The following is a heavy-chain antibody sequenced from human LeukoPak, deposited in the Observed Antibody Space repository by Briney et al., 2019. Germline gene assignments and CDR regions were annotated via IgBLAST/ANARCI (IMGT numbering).Heavy chain of an antibody. D-gene: IGHD3-10*01. V-gene: IGHV4-34*01. Sequence: SETLSLTCAVYGGSFSGYYWSWIRQPPGKGLEWIGEINHSGSTNYNPSLKSRVTISVDTSKNQFSLKLSSVTAADTAVYYCARHRWFGELSSYYYYMDVWGKGTTVTISS. CDR2: INHSGST. CDR3: ARHRWFGELSSYYYYMDV. CDR1: GGSFSGYY. J-gene: IGHJ6*03.